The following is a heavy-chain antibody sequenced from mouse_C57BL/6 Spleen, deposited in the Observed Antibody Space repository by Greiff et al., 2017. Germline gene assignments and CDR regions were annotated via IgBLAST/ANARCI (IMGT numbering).Heavy chain of an antibody. CDR3: ARVTTVVGYFDV. Sequence: VQLQESGAELVKPGASVKISCKASGYAFSSYWMNWVKQRPGKGLEWIGQIYPGDGDTNYNGKFKGKATLTADKSSSTAYMQLSSLTSEDSAVYFCARVTTVVGYFDVWGTGTTVTVSS. CDR1: GYAFSSYW. J-gene: IGHJ1*03. D-gene: IGHD1-1*01. CDR2: IYPGDGDT. V-gene: IGHV1-80*01.